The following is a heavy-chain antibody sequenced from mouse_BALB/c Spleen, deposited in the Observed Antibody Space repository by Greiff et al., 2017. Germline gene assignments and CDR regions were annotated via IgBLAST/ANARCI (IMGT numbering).Heavy chain of an antibody. CDR1: GFSLTSYG. Sequence: VKVEESGPGLVAPSQSLSITCTVSGFSLTSYGVHWVRQPPGKGLEWLGVIWAGGSTNYNSALMSRLSISKDNSKSQVFLKMNSLQTDDTAMYYCARDYYYGSSYFDYWGQGTTLTVSS. J-gene: IGHJ2*01. D-gene: IGHD1-1*01. CDR2: IWAGGST. CDR3: ARDYYYGSSYFDY. V-gene: IGHV2-9*02.